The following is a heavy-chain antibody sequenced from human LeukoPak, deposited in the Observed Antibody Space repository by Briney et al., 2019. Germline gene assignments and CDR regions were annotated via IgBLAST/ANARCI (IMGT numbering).Heavy chain of an antibody. CDR3: ARASDGYNWDFDY. J-gene: IGHJ4*02. V-gene: IGHV1-69*13. D-gene: IGHD5-24*01. CDR1: GGTFSSYA. CDR2: IIPIFGTA. Sequence: SVKVSCKASGGTFSSYAISWVRQAPGQGLEWMGGIIPIFGTANYAQKFQGRVTIIADESTSTAYMELSSLRSEDTAVYYCARASDGYNWDFDYWGQGTLVTVSS.